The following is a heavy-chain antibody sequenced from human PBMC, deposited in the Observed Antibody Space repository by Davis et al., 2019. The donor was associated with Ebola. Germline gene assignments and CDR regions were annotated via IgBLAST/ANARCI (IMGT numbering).Heavy chain of an antibody. CDR1: GYTFTNYG. D-gene: IGHD1-1*01. J-gene: IGHJ4*02. CDR2: INPHNGNT. CDR3: ARAQFPTTSDH. Sequence: ASVKASCKASGYTFTNYGITWVRQAPGQGLEWMGWINPHNGNTNYAQNVQGRVIMTSDTATTTAYMEVGSLRSDDTAVYYCARAQFPTTSDHWGQGTLVSVSS. V-gene: IGHV1-18*04.